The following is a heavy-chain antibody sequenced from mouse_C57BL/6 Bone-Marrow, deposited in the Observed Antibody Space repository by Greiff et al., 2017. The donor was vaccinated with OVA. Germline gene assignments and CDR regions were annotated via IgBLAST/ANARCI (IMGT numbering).Heavy chain of an antibody. D-gene: IGHD2-1*01. V-gene: IGHV1-42*01. J-gene: IGHJ1*03. CDR2: INPSTGGT. Sequence: EVQLQQSGPELVKPGASVKISCKASGYSFTGYYMNWVKQSPEKSLEWIGEINPSTGGTTYNQKFKAKATLTVDKSSSTAYMQLKSLTSEDSAVYYCARSVYGTLWYCDVWGTGTTVTVSS. CDR1: GYSFTGYY. CDR3: ARSVYGTLWYCDV.